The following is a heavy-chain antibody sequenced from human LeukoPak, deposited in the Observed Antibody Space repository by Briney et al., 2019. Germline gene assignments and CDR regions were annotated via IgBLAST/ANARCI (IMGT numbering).Heavy chain of an antibody. CDR1: GGSFSGYY. D-gene: IGHD2-2*01. J-gene: IGHJ6*03. CDR2: INHSGST. CDR3: ARAPYCSSTSCYRYYYYYYMDV. Sequence: SETLSLTCAVYGGSFSGYYWSWIRQPPGKGLEWIGEINHSGSTNYNPSLKSRVTISVDTSKNQFSLKLSSVTAADTAVYYCARAPYCSSTSCYRYYYYYYMDVWGKGTTVTVSS. V-gene: IGHV4-34*01.